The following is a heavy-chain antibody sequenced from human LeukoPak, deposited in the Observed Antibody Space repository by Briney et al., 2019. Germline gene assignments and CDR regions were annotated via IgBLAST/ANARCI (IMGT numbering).Heavy chain of an antibody. CDR1: GGSISSGGYS. CDR3: ARGLSREYFDY. CDR2: IYYSGST. V-gene: IGHV4-30-4*07. J-gene: IGHJ4*02. D-gene: IGHD3-16*02. Sequence: SETLSLTCAVSGGSISSGGYSWSWIRQPPGKGLEWIGYIYYSGSTYYNPSLKSRVTISVDTSKNQFSLKLSSVTAADTAVYYCARGLSREYFDYWGQGTLVTVSS.